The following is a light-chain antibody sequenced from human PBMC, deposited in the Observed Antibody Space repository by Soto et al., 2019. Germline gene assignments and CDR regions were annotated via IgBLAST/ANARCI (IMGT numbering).Light chain of an antibody. Sequence: QSAPTQPRSVSGSPGQSVAISCTGTTSDVGGYDYVSWYQQHPGKAPELISFDVTKRPSGVPDRFSGSKSGNTASLTISGHQDEDEADYFCCSYAGDFYVPGSGTKLTVL. V-gene: IGLV2-11*01. CDR1: TSDVGGYDY. J-gene: IGLJ1*01. CDR2: DVT. CDR3: CSYAGDFYV.